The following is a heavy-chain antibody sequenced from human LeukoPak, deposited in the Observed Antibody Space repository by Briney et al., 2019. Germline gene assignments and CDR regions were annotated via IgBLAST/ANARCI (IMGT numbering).Heavy chain of an antibody. D-gene: IGHD6-13*01. Sequence: ASVRVSCKASGFTFTTYFMHWVRQAPGQGLEWMGWINPYSGATNSAQKFQGRVTMTGDTSISTAYMELSMLTSDDTAVYYCGRATYTSIWFHDAFDIWGQGTMVTVSS. CDR2: INPYSGAT. V-gene: IGHV1-2*02. CDR3: GRATYTSIWFHDAFDI. CDR1: GFTFTTYF. J-gene: IGHJ3*02.